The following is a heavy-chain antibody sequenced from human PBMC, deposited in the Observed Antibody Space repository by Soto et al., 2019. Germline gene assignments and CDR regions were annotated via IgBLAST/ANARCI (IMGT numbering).Heavy chain of an antibody. CDR1: GFSFSSYV. V-gene: IGHV3-23*01. J-gene: IGHJ4*02. D-gene: IGHD6-13*01. CDR3: AKLGSGVVAAGTRRYFDY. CDR2: ISGDGSST. Sequence: GGSLRLSCAASGFSFSSYVMNWVRQAPGKGLEWVSTISGDGSSTYYAASVKGRFTISRDNSKNTLHLQMSSLGAEDTALYYCAKLGSGVVAAGTRRYFDYWGQGTLVTV.